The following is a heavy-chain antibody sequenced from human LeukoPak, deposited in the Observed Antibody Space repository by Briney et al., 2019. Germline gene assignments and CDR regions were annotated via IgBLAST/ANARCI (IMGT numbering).Heavy chain of an antibody. D-gene: IGHD6-19*01. CDR2: ISYDGSNK. Sequence: QLGGSLRLSCAASGFTFSSYGIHWVRQAPGKGLEWVAVISYDGSNKYYADSVKGRFTISRDNSKNTLYLQMNSLRAEDTAVYYCAKKEAVAGTGLDYWGQGTLVTVSS. V-gene: IGHV3-30*18. CDR3: AKKEAVAGTGLDY. CDR1: GFTFSSYG. J-gene: IGHJ4*02.